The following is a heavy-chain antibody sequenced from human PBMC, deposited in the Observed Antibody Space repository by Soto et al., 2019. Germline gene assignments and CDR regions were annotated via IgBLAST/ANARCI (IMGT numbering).Heavy chain of an antibody. CDR3: ARDIMGTNYYYYGMDV. J-gene: IGHJ6*02. D-gene: IGHD2-8*01. CDR1: GGSISSYY. Sequence: SETLSLTCTVAGGSISSYYWSWIRQPPGKGLEWIGYIYYSGSTNYNPSLKSRVTISVDTSKNQFSLKLSSVTAADTAVYYCARDIMGTNYYYYGMDVSGQGTTVTVS. V-gene: IGHV4-59*01. CDR2: IYYSGST.